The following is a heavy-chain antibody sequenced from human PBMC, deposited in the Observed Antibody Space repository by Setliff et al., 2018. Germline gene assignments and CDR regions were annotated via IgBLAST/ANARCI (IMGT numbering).Heavy chain of an antibody. Sequence: PSETLSLTCAVYGGSFSAYYWSWIRQPPGKGLEWIGEINHSGITNYNPSLKSRVTMSVDTSKNQLSLTLRSVTAADTAVYYCARDWRGETVNLGYMDVWGKGTTVTV. V-gene: IGHV4-34*10. CDR1: GGSFSAYY. CDR2: INHSGIT. CDR3: ARDWRGETVNLGYMDV. J-gene: IGHJ6*03. D-gene: IGHD3-16*01.